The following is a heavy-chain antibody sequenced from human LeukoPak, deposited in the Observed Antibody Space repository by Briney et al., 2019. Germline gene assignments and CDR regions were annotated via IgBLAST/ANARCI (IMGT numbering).Heavy chain of an antibody. V-gene: IGHV3-21*01. CDR3: ATDVRDEYSSGWYPIGY. D-gene: IGHD6-19*01. CDR1: GFTFSTYS. CDR2: INSGSRYM. J-gene: IGHJ4*01. Sequence: PGGSLRLSRAASGFTFSTYSMNWVRQAPGKGLEWVSSINSGSRYMYYADSVKGRFTISRDNAKNSLYLLMNSLRAEDTAVYYCATDVRDEYSSGWYPIGYWGHGTLVTVSS.